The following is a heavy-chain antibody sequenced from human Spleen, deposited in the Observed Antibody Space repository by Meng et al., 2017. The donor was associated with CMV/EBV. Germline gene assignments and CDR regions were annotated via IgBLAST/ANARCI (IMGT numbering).Heavy chain of an antibody. V-gene: IGHV3-30*18. CDR2: ISSDGSNK. CDR3: AKDLIDLLAGPASHGMVV. CDR1: GFMFYTYG. J-gene: IGHJ6*02. D-gene: IGHD2/OR15-2a*01. Sequence: GESLKISCEASGFMFYTYGINWVRQAPGKGLEWIAVISSDGSNKHYADSVKGRIDISRDNSKNTVYLHMYSLGVEDTGIYYCAKDLIDLLAGPASHGMVVWGQGTTVTVSS.